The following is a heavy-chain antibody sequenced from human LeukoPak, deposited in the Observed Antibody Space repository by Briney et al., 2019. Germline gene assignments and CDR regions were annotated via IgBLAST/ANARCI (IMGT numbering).Heavy chain of an antibody. D-gene: IGHD3-3*01. CDR2: MNPNSGNT. CDR1: GYTFTSYD. V-gene: IGHV1-8*03. CDR3: TRGTDYYDFWSGYQTGYYYYMDV. Sequence: ASVKVSCKASGYTFTSYDINWVRQATGQGLEWMGWMNPNSGNTGYAQKFQGRVTITRNTSISTAYMELSSLRSEDTAVYYCTRGTDYYDFWSGYQTGYYYYMDVWGKGTTVTVSS. J-gene: IGHJ6*03.